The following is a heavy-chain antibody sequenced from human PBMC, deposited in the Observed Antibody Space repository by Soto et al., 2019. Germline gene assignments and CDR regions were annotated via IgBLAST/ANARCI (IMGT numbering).Heavy chain of an antibody. CDR2: IYYSGST. D-gene: IGHD1-26*01. CDR1: GGSISSGDYY. CDR3: AKLPWEVAPS. J-gene: IGHJ5*02. V-gene: IGHV4-30-4*01. Sequence: PSETLSLTCTVSGGSISSGDYYWSWIRQPPGKGLEWIGYIYYSGSTFYNPSLKNRVTISLDTSKIQFSLKLSSVTAADTAVYYCAKLPWEVAPSWGQGTLVTVSS.